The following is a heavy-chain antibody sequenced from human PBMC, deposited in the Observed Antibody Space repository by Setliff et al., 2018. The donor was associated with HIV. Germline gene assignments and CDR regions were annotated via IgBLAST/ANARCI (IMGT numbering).Heavy chain of an antibody. D-gene: IGHD3-10*01. CDR2: IYYSGST. Sequence: SETLSLTCTISGGSIRSYYWSWIRQPPGKGLEWIGYIYYSGSTYYNPSLKSRVTISVDTSKNQFSLKLSSVTAADTAVYYCARVYYYGSPHMDVWGKGTTVTVSS. J-gene: IGHJ6*03. V-gene: IGHV4-59*12. CDR3: ARVYYYGSPHMDV. CDR1: GGSIRSYY.